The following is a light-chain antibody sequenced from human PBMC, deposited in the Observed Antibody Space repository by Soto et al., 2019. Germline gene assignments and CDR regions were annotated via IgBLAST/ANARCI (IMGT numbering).Light chain of an antibody. J-gene: IGLJ1*01. V-gene: IGLV2-14*01. CDR1: SSAVGRYNY. CDR2: EVS. CDR3: NSYTTSSTYV. Sequence: SAPTQPASASGAPGESITLSRPGTSSAVGRYNYVSGYQHSPGKAPNLIFYEVSNRPSGVSERFSVSKSGYTASLTISGLQAEDVSDYYCNSYTTSSTYVFETGPKVTVL.